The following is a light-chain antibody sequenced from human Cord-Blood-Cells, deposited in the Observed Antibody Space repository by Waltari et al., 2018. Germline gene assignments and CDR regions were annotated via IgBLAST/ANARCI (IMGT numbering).Light chain of an antibody. CDR3: QQSYSTPYT. CDR1: QSISSY. V-gene: IGKV1-39*01. J-gene: IGKJ2*01. Sequence: DIQMTQSPSSLSASVGDRVTITCRASQSISSYLNWYQQKPGKAPKLLIYADSNLQSGVPSRFSGSGSGTDFTLTISSLQPEDFATYYCQQSYSTPYTFGQGTKLEIK. CDR2: ADS.